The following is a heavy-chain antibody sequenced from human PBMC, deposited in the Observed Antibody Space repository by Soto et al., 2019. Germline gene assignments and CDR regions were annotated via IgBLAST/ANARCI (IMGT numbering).Heavy chain of an antibody. Sequence: QVQLQESGPGLVKPSQTLSLTCTVSGGSISSGGYYWSWIRQHPGKGLEWIGYIYYSGSTYYNPTLKTRVTISVDTSKNQFSLKLSSVTAADTAVYYCARVREDSTWNYGYAFDIWGQGTMVTVSS. CDR2: IYYSGST. V-gene: IGHV4-31*03. D-gene: IGHD1-7*01. CDR3: ARVREDSTWNYGYAFDI. CDR1: GGSISSGGYY. J-gene: IGHJ3*02.